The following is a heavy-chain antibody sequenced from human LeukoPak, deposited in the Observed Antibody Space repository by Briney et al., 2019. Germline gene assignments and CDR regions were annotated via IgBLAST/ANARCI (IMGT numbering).Heavy chain of an antibody. J-gene: IGHJ4*02. V-gene: IGHV3-48*03. D-gene: IGHD3-22*01. CDR2: INSSGSTI. Sequence: SGGSLRLSCAVSGFTFNVYEMNWVRQAPGKGLEWVSYINSSGSTIYYADSVKGRFTISRDNAKNSLYLQMHSLRAEDTAVYYCARETYYYDSSGYYVYYFDNWGQGALVTVSS. CDR1: GFTFNVYE. CDR3: ARETYYYDSSGYYVYYFDN.